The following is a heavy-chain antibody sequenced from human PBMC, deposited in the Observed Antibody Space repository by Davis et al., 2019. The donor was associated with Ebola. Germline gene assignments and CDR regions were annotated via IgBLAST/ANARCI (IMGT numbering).Heavy chain of an antibody. CDR3: ARVQLRNYYYGMDV. CDR2: ISSSSSYI. D-gene: IGHD1-7*01. Sequence: PGGSLRLSCAASGFTFSRYSMNWVREAPGKGLEWVSSISSSSSYIYYADSVKGRFTISRDNAKNSLYLQMNSLRAEDTAVYYCARVQLRNYYYGMDVWGQGTTVTVSS. J-gene: IGHJ6*02. V-gene: IGHV3-21*01. CDR1: GFTFSRYS.